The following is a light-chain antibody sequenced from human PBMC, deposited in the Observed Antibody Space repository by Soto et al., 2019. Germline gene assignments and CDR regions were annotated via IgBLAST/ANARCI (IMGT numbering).Light chain of an antibody. J-gene: IGLJ2*01. CDR1: KLGDRY. CDR3: QAWDTSSDVV. V-gene: IGLV3-1*01. Sequence: SYELTQPPSVSVSPGQTATITCSADKLGDRYTSWYQQKPGQSPVLVIHQDSKRPSGIPERFSGSNSGNTATLTIGGTLAMDEADYYCQAWDTSSDVVFGGGTKLTVL. CDR2: QDS.